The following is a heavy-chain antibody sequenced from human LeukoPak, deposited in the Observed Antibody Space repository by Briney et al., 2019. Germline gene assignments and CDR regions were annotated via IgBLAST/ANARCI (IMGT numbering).Heavy chain of an antibody. J-gene: IGHJ6*02. CDR3: ARVRGQQLVSDYGMDV. CDR2: IYYTGST. D-gene: IGHD6-13*01. V-gene: IGHV4-39*07. CDR1: GGSISTRNYY. Sequence: PSETLSLTCSASGGSISTRNYYWGWIRQPPGKGLDWIANIYYTGSTYYNPSLKSRVTISVDTSKNQFSLRLRSVTAADTAMYYCARVRGQQLVSDYGMDVWGQGTTVTVSS.